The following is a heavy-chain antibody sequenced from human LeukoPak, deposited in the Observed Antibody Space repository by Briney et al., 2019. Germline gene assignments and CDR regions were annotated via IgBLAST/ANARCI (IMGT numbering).Heavy chain of an antibody. V-gene: IGHV3-30*02. CDR2: IRYDGIVK. J-gene: IGHJ4*02. CDR3: AKDPAAMENYFDY. D-gene: IGHD2-2*01. CDR1: VFTFRSYV. Sequence: GWSLTLSCAASVFTFRSYVMHWVRPAPGKGLDGVAFIRYDGIVKYYADSVEGRFTISRDKSKKTLYLQMNSLRAEATAVYYCAKDPAAMENYFDYWGQGTLVTVSS.